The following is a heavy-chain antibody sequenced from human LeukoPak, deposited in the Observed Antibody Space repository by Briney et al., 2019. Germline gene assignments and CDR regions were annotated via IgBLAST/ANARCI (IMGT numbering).Heavy chain of an antibody. D-gene: IGHD4-17*01. CDR2: IYHSGST. J-gene: IGHJ3*02. V-gene: IGHV4-30-2*01. CDR1: GGSISSGGYS. Sequence: PSQTLSDTCAVSGGSISSGGYSWSWIRQPPGKGLEWIGYIYHSGSTYYNPSLKSRVTISVDRSKNQFSLKLSSVTAADTAVYYCVRVSHTGYGDYGSAFDIWGQGTMVTVSS. CDR3: VRVSHTGYGDYGSAFDI.